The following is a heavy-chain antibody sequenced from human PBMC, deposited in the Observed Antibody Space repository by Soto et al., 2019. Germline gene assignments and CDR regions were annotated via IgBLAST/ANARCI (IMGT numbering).Heavy chain of an antibody. CDR2: IIPIAAIA. CDR1: GGAFSRYT. V-gene: IGHV1-69*02. D-gene: IGHD3-10*01. Sequence: SVKVSCKASGGAFSRYTINWVRQAPVQGLEWMGRIIPIAAIANYTQKFQGRVTITVDKSSTTAYMELSSLRSDDTAVYYCARGSTIVRGAPSWFDPWGQGTLVTVSS. J-gene: IGHJ5*02. CDR3: ARGSTIVRGAPSWFDP.